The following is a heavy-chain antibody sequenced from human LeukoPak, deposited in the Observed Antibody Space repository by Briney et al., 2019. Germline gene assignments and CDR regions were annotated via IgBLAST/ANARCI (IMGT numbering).Heavy chain of an antibody. D-gene: IGHD3-16*01. V-gene: IGHV4-30-4*08. Sequence: PSQTLSLTCTVSSGSISSGDYYWSWIRQPPGKGLEWIGYIYYSGSTYYNPSLKSRVTISVDTSKNQFSLKLSSVTAADTAVYYCARGEAESQSDAWFDPWGQGTLATVSS. CDR1: SGSISSGDYY. J-gene: IGHJ5*02. CDR3: ARGEAESQSDAWFDP. CDR2: IYYSGST.